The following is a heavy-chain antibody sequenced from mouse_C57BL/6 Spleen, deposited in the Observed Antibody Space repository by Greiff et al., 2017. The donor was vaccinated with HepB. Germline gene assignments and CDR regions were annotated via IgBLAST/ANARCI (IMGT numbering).Heavy chain of an antibody. V-gene: IGHV5-4*01. J-gene: IGHJ1*03. D-gene: IGHD2-1*01. CDR1: GFTFSSYA. Sequence: DVKLVESGGGLVKPGGSLKLSCAASGFTFSSYAMSWVRQTPEKRLEWVATISDGGSYTYYPDNVKGRFTISRDNAKNNLYLQMSHLKSEDTAMYYCAREVYGNHWYFDVWGTGTTVTVSS. CDR3: AREVYGNHWYFDV. CDR2: ISDGGSYT.